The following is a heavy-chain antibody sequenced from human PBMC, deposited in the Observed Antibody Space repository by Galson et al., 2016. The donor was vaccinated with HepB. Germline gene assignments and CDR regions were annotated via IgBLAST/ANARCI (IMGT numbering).Heavy chain of an antibody. Sequence: QSGAEVKKPGESLKISCQGFGYIFANYWIGWVRQMPGKGLEWMGIIYPGNSETRYSPSFQGQVTIPADKSTSTTYLQWSSLKTSDTAMYYCARQRYFDFWGRGTLVTVSS. V-gene: IGHV5-51*01. CDR3: ARQRYFDF. CDR1: GYIFANYW. CDR2: IYPGNSET. J-gene: IGHJ2*01.